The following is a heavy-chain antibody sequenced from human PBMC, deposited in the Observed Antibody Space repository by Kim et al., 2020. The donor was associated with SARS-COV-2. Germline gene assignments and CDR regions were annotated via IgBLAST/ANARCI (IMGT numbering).Heavy chain of an antibody. D-gene: IGHD3-22*01. CDR2: IYYSGST. J-gene: IGHJ4*02. CDR1: GGSISSGGYY. Sequence: SETLSLTCTVSGGSISSGGYYWSWIRQHPGKGLEWIGYIYYSGSTYYNPSLKSRVTISVDTSKNQFSLKLSSVTAADTAVYYCASLITMTSGFDYWGQGTLVTVSS. CDR3: ASLITMTSGFDY. V-gene: IGHV4-31*03.